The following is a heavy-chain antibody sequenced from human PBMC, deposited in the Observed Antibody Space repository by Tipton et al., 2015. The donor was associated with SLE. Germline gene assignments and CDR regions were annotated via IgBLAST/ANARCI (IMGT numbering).Heavy chain of an antibody. CDR2: INHSGST. CDR3: ARGGGYRGY. D-gene: IGHD1-26*01. Sequence: TLSLTCAVYGGSFSGYYWSWICPPPGKGLAWIGEINHSGSTNYNPSLKSRVTISVDTSKNQFSLKLSSVTAADTAVYYCARGGGYRGYWGKGTLVTASS. V-gene: IGHV4-34*01. J-gene: IGHJ4*02. CDR1: GGSFSGYY.